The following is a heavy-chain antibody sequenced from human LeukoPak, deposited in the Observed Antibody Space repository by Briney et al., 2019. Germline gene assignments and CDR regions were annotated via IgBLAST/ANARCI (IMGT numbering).Heavy chain of an antibody. J-gene: IGHJ3*02. CDR2: IIPIFGTA. CDR3: ARGYYDSSGYYNDAFDI. Sequence: SVKVSCKASGYTFTSYGISWVRQAPGQGLEWMGGIIPIFGTANYAQKFQDRVTITADESTSTAYMELSSLRSEDTAVYYCARGYYDSSGYYNDAFDIWGQGTMVTVSS. V-gene: IGHV1-69*13. D-gene: IGHD3-22*01. CDR1: GYTFTSYG.